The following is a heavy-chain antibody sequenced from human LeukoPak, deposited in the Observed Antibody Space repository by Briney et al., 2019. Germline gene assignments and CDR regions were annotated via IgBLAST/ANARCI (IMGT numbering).Heavy chain of an antibody. CDR2: IIPIFGTA. Sequence: SVKVSCKASGGTFSSYAISWVRQAPGQGLKWMGGIIPIFGTANYAQKFQGRVTITADKSTSTAYMELSSLRSEDTAVYYCARGLGIVVVPAAPLSYYYYGMDVWGKGTTVTVSS. CDR1: GGTFSSYA. CDR3: ARGLGIVVVPAAPLSYYYYGMDV. V-gene: IGHV1-69*06. D-gene: IGHD2-2*01. J-gene: IGHJ6*04.